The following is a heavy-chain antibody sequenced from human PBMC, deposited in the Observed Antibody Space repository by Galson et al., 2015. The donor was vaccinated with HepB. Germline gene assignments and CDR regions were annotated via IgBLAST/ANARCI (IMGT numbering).Heavy chain of an antibody. V-gene: IGHV1-2*06. D-gene: IGHD3-3*01. Sequence: SVKVSCKASGYTFGGYYMHWVRQAPGQGLEWMGRINPNSGGTNYAQKFQGRVTMTRDTSISAACMELSRLRSDDTAVYYCARDGAIFGVVMYYYYMDVWGNGTTVTVSS. CDR2: INPNSGGT. CDR1: GYTFGGYY. J-gene: IGHJ6*03. CDR3: ARDGAIFGVVMYYYYMDV.